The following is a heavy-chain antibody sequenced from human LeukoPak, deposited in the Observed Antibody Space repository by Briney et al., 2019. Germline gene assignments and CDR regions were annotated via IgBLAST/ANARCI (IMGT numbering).Heavy chain of an antibody. CDR3: ASDSGSHILAPPGFDY. V-gene: IGHV1-2*02. Sequence: GASVKVSCKASGYTFTGYYMHWVRQAPGQGLEWMGWINPNSGGTNYAQKFQGRVTMTRDTSISTAYMELSRLRSDDTAVYYCASDSGSHILAPPGFDYWGQGTLVTVSS. CDR2: INPNSGGT. CDR1: GYTFTGYY. J-gene: IGHJ4*02. D-gene: IGHD3-10*01.